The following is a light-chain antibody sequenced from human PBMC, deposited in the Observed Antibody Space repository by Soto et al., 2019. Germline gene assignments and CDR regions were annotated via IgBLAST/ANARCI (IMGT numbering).Light chain of an antibody. V-gene: IGKV3-15*01. CDR3: QQYNNWPKR. CDR2: GAS. Sequence: EIVMTQSPATLSVSPGERATLSCRASQSVSSNLAWYQQKPGQAPRLLIYGASTRATGIPARFSGSGSGTEFTLTISGLQSEDFAVYYCQQYNNWPKRFGQGTK. J-gene: IGKJ1*01. CDR1: QSVSSN.